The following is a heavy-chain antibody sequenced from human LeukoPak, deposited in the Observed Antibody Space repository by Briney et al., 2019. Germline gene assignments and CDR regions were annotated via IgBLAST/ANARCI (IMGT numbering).Heavy chain of an antibody. CDR1: GGSISSSSYY. CDR3: ARDGLRYFDY. Sequence: SETLSLTSTVSGGSISSSSYYWGWIRQPPGKGLEWIGTIYYSGTTYYNPSLESRVTISIDTSKNQFSLKLSSVTAADTAVYYCARDGLRYFDYWGQGILVTVSS. V-gene: IGHV4-39*07. J-gene: IGHJ4*02. CDR2: IYYSGTT.